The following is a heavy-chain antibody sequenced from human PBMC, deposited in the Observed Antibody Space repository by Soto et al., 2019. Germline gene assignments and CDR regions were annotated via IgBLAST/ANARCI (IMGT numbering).Heavy chain of an antibody. CDR3: ARIAAAGTIWYFDY. J-gene: IGHJ4*02. D-gene: IGHD6-13*01. Sequence: PSETLSLTCTVSGGSISSSSYYWGWIRQPPGKGLEWIGSIYYSGSTYYNPSLKSRVTISVDTSKNQFSLKLSSVTAADTAAYYCARIAAAGTIWYFDYWGQGTLVTVSS. CDR2: IYYSGST. V-gene: IGHV4-39*01. CDR1: GGSISSSSYY.